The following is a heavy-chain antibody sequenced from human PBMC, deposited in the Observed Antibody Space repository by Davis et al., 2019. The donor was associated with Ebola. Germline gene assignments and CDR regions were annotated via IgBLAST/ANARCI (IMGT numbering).Heavy chain of an antibody. CDR2: ISYDGSNK. CDR1: GFTFSSYA. J-gene: IGHJ6*02. V-gene: IGHV3-30*04. CDR3: ARDRGASGWTYAMVYYYYGMDV. D-gene: IGHD1-26*01. Sequence: GESLKISCAASGFTFSSYAMSWVRQAPGKGLEWVAVISYDGSNKYYADSVKGRFTISRDNSKNTLYLQMNSLRAEDTAVYYCARDRGASGWTYAMVYYYYGMDVWGQGTTVTVSS.